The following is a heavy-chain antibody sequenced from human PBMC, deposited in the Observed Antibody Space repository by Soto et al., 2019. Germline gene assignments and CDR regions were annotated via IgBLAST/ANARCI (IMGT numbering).Heavy chain of an antibody. J-gene: IGHJ4*02. CDR1: GGSFGGYY. Sequence: PSETLSLPCAVYGGSFGGYYWRWIRQPPGKGLEWIGEINHSGSTNYNPSLKSRVTISVDTSKNQFSLKLSSVTAADTAIYYCAAKVVYYYDNTGYFWNSWGQGTLVTVSS. CDR3: AAKVVYYYDNTGYFWNS. CDR2: INHSGST. D-gene: IGHD3-22*01. V-gene: IGHV4-34*01.